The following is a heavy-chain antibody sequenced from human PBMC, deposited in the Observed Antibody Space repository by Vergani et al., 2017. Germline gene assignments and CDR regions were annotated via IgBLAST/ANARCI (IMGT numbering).Heavy chain of an antibody. V-gene: IGHV3-23*01. CDR2: ISGSGCST. CDR1: GFTFSSYA. D-gene: IGHD5-24*01. CDR3: AKDSGRDGYNYYYYYGMDV. Sequence: EVQLLESGGGLVQPGGSLRLSCAASGFTFSSYALSWVRQAPGKGLEWVSAISGSGCSTYYADSVKCRFTISRDNSKNTLYLQMNSLRAEDTAVYYCAKDSGRDGYNYYYYYGMDVWGQGTTVTVSS. J-gene: IGHJ6*02.